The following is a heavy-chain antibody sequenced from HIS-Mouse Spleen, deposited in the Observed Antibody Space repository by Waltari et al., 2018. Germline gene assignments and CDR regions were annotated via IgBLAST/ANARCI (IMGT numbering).Heavy chain of an antibody. CDR3: ARGRDSGSYYFDY. Sequence: QVQLQQWGAGLLKPSETLSLTCAVYGGSFSGYYWSWIRQPPGKGLEGFGEINHSGSTNYNPSLKSRVTISVDTSKNQFSLKLSSVTAADTAVYYCARGRDSGSYYFDYWGQGTLVTVSS. D-gene: IGHD1-26*01. V-gene: IGHV4-34*01. J-gene: IGHJ4*02. CDR2: INHSGST. CDR1: GGSFSGYY.